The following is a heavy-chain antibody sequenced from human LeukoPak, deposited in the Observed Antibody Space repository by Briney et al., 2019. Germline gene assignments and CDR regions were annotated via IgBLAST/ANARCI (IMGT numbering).Heavy chain of an antibody. J-gene: IGHJ6*03. D-gene: IGHD2-15*01. Sequence: AETLSLTCAVYGGSFSGYYWSWIRQPPGKGLEWIGEINHSGSTNYNPSLKSRVTISVDTSKNQFSLKLSSVTAADTAVYYCARWVVAADYYYYMDVWGKGTTVTVSS. V-gene: IGHV4-34*01. CDR1: GGSFSGYY. CDR3: ARWVVAADYYYYMDV. CDR2: INHSGST.